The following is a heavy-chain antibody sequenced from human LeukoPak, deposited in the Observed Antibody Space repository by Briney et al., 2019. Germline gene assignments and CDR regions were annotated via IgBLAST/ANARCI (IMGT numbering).Heavy chain of an antibody. D-gene: IGHD2-2*01. Sequence: GGSLRLSCAASGFTFSSYGMHWVRQAPGKGLEWVAVISYDGSNKYYADSVKGRFTISRDNSKNTLYLQMNSLRAEDTAVYYCAKGGNVVVPAAMGGDYYYYGMDVWGKGTTVTDSS. CDR1: GFTFSSYG. V-gene: IGHV3-30*18. J-gene: IGHJ6*04. CDR3: AKGGNVVVPAAMGGDYYYYGMDV. CDR2: ISYDGSNK.